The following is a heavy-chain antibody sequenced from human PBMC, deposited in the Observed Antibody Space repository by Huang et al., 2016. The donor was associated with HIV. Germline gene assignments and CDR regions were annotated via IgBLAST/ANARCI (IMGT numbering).Heavy chain of an antibody. CDR1: GGSFTGND. Sequence: QMQLQQRGAGLLKPSETLSLTCGVSGGSFTGNDLTWIRQAPGKVLEWMGEVNDSGDTNYNPSLNGRGTISLDKSNRELSLNLRSVTAADTAVYYCARQWTILEWLLGLDVWGQGTTVIVSS. J-gene: IGHJ6*02. D-gene: IGHD3-3*01. CDR2: VNDSGDT. V-gene: IGHV4-34*02. CDR3: ARQWTILEWLLGLDV.